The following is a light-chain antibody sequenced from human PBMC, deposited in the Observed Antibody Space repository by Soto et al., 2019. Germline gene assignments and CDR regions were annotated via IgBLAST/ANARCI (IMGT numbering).Light chain of an antibody. V-gene: IGKV1-33*01. CDR3: QQYHNWWT. J-gene: IGKJ1*01. CDR1: QNINNY. Sequence: NHMTHSPSSLSSSVGDRVTITCQASQNINNYLNWYQQKPGRAPKLLIYDASNLEAGVPSRFRGSGSGTEFTLTISSLQSEDFAVYYCQQYHNWWTFGQGTKVDIK. CDR2: DAS.